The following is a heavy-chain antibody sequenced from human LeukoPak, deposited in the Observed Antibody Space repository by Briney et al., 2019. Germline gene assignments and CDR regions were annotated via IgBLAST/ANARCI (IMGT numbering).Heavy chain of an antibody. CDR3: AGGWRYFDY. CDR1: GFTFSTYR. Sequence: GGSLRLSCAASGFTFSTYRMNWVRQAPGKGLEWVSVIYSGGSTYYADSVKGRFTISRDNSKNTLYLQMNSLRAEDTAVYYCAGGWRYFDYWGQGTLVTVSS. V-gene: IGHV3-53*01. D-gene: IGHD1-1*01. J-gene: IGHJ4*02. CDR2: IYSGGST.